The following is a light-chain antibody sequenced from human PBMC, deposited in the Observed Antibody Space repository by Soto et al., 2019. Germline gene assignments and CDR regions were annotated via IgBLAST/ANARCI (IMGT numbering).Light chain of an antibody. J-gene: IGKJ4*01. CDR3: QQSYSTLLT. CDR1: QSISTY. V-gene: IGKV1-39*01. CDR2: AAS. Sequence: DIQMTQSPSSLSASVGDRVTITCRSSQSISTYLNWYQQRPGKAPNLLIYAASTLHTGVPSRFSGSGSGTDFTLTISNLQPEDFALYYCQQSYSTLLTIGGGTKVEIK.